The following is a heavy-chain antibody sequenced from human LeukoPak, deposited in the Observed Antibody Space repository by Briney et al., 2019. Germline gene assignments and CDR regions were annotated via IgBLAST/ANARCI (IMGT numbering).Heavy chain of an antibody. V-gene: IGHV3-20*04. CDR2: INWNGGSR. J-gene: IGHJ4*02. CDR3: ARSFSNTVRGVGDS. D-gene: IGHD3-10*01. Sequence: GGSLRLSCAASGFNFDDYVMNWVRQAPGKGLEWVSGINWNGGSRGYADSVKGRFTISRDNAKNTLYLQMNSLRVEDTALYYCARSFSNTVRGVGDSWGQGTLVTVSS. CDR1: GFNFDDYV.